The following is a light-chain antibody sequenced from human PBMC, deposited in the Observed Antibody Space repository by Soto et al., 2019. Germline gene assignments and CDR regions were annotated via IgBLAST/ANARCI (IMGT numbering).Light chain of an antibody. V-gene: IGKV1-5*03. CDR3: QQCFSLPPT. CDR1: QTIDSW. Sequence: DIQMTQSPSTLSASVGDRVTITCRASQTIDSWLAWYQQRPGKPPNLLIYKASTLASGVPSRFSGSGSGTEFTLTISNLQPDDFAVYYCQQCFSLPPTFGHGTKVDIK. J-gene: IGKJ1*01. CDR2: KAS.